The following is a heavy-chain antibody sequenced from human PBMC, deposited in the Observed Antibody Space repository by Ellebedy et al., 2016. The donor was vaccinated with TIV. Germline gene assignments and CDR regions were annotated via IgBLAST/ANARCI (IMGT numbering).Heavy chain of an antibody. CDR2: ISWNGGSI. V-gene: IGHV3-9*01. Sequence: GGSLRLSXAASGFTFDDYAMHWVRQAPGKGLEWVSGISWNGGSIGYADSVKDRFTISRDNAKNSLYLQMNSLRAEDTAFYYCSKDIGAARLKYFDNWGQGTLVTVSS. D-gene: IGHD6-6*01. J-gene: IGHJ4*02. CDR1: GFTFDDYA. CDR3: SKDIGAARLKYFDN.